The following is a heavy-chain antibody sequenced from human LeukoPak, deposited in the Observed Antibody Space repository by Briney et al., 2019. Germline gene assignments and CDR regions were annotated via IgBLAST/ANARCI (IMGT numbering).Heavy chain of an antibody. CDR3: AKEVVPAAQPHGY. CDR2: IRYDGSNK. V-gene: IGHV3-30*02. J-gene: IGHJ4*02. D-gene: IGHD2-2*01. Sequence: GGSLRLSCAASGFTFSSYGMHWVRQAPGKGLEWVAFIRYDGSNKYYADSVKGRFTISRDNSKNTLYLQMNSLRAEDTAVYYCAKEVVPAAQPHGYWGQGTLVTVSS. CDR1: GFTFSSYG.